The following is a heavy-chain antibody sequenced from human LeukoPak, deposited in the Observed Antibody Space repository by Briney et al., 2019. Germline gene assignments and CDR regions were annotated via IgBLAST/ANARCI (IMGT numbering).Heavy chain of an antibody. J-gene: IGHJ4*02. CDR3: ARGGRYSYGYIDY. Sequence: SEALSLTCAVYGGSFSGYYWSWIRQPPGKGLEWIGEINHSGSTNYNPSLKSRVTISVDTSKNQFSLKLSSVTAADTAVYYCARGGRYSYGYIDYWGQGTLVTVSS. CDR2: INHSGST. CDR1: GGSFSGYY. V-gene: IGHV4-34*01. D-gene: IGHD5-18*01.